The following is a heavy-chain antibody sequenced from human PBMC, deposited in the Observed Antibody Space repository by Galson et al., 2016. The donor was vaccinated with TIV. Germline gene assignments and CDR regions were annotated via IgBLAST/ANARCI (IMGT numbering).Heavy chain of an antibody. J-gene: IGHJ5*02. CDR1: RGTFSSYA. CDR3: ARGGSGSAIDP. CDR2: IIPILGIT. Sequence: TVKVSCKASRGTFSSYAISWVRQAPGQGLEWMGRIIPILGITNYAQKFQGRVTITVDEFTSTANMELSSLKSDDTAVYYCARGGSGSAIDPWGQGTLVTVSS. V-gene: IGHV1-69*04. D-gene: IGHD1-26*01.